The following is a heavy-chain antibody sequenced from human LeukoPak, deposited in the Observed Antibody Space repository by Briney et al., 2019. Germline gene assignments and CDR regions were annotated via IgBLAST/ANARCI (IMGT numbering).Heavy chain of an antibody. J-gene: IGHJ4*02. CDR3: ARTGRITMIVVVTPFDY. CDR2: IYYSGST. Sequence: SETLSLTCTVSGGSISSSSYYWGWIRQPPGKGLEWIGSIYYSGSTYYNPSLKSRVTISVDTSKNQYSLKLSSVTAADTAVYYCARTGRITMIVVVTPFDYWGQGTLVTVSS. V-gene: IGHV4-39*01. CDR1: GGSISSSSYY. D-gene: IGHD3-22*01.